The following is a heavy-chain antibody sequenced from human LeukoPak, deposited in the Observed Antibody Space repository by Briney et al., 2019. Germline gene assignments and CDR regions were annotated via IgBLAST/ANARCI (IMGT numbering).Heavy chain of an antibody. CDR3: ARAWSSSFNWFDP. CDR1: GGSFSGYY. D-gene: IGHD6-13*01. CDR2: IYYSGST. J-gene: IGHJ5*02. Sequence: PSETLSLTCAVYGGSFSGYYWSWIRQLPGKGLEWIGYIYYSGSTYYNPSLKSRVTISVDTSKNQFSLKLSSVTAADTAVYYCARAWSSSFNWFDPWGQGTLVTVSS. V-gene: IGHV4-31*11.